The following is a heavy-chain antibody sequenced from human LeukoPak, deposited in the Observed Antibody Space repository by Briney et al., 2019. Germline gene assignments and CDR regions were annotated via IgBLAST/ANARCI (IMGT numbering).Heavy chain of an antibody. J-gene: IGHJ3*02. CDR1: GGTFSSYA. D-gene: IGHD4-17*01. CDR3: ARPHSAQDYGAHDAFDI. V-gene: IGHV1-69*13. CDR2: IIPIFGTA. Sequence: SVKVSCKASGGTFSSYAISWVRQAPGQGLEWMGGIIPIFGTANYAQKFQGRVTITADESTSTAYMELSSLRSEDTAVYYCARPHSAQDYGAHDAFDIWGQGTMVIVSS.